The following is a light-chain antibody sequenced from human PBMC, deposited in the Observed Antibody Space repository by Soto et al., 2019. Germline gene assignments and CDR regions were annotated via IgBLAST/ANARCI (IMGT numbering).Light chain of an antibody. CDR1: QSVGSL. V-gene: IGKV3-15*01. J-gene: IGKJ5*01. CDR3: QQRSDWLPIT. CDR2: GAS. Sequence: EVVMTQSPATLSVSPGERATLSCRASQSVGSLLAWYQQRPGQAPRLLIYGASTRATGIPARFTGSGSGTEFTLTISSLEPEDFAVYYCQQRSDWLPITFGQGTRLEIK.